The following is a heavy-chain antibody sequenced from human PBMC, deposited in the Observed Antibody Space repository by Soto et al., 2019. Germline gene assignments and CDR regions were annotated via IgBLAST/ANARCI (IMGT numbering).Heavy chain of an antibody. D-gene: IGHD2-2*02. CDR1: GYSFTCYW. CDR2: IYPGDSDT. V-gene: IGHV5-51*01. J-gene: IGHJ3*02. CDR3: ARQIRYCSSTSCYTGAFDI. Sequence: GESLKISCKGSGYSFTCYWIGWVRQMPGKGLEWMGIIYPGDSDTRYSPSFQGQVTISADKSISTAYLQWSSLKASDTAMYYCARQIRYCSSTSCYTGAFDIWGQGIMVTVSS.